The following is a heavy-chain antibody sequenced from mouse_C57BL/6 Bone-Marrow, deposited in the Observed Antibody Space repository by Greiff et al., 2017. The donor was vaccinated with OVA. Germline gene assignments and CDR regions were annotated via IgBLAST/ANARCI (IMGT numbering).Heavy chain of an antibody. J-gene: IGHJ3*01. CDR3: ERVYGSSGPY. V-gene: IGHV1-54*01. CDR1: GYAFTNYL. D-gene: IGHD1-1*01. CDR2: INTGSGGN. Sequence: VQLQQSGAELVRPGTSVKVSCKASGYAFTNYLIEWVKQRPGQGLEWIRVINTGSGGNNYNEKFKGKGTLTADKSSSTAYMQLSSLTSEVAAVYFCERVYGSSGPYWGQGTLVTVSA.